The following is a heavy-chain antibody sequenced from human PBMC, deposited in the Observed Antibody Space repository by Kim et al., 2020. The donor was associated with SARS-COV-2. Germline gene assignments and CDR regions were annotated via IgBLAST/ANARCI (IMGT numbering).Heavy chain of an antibody. CDR2: MNPNSGNT. J-gene: IGHJ5*02. CDR1: GYTFTSYD. CDR3: ARGRRPPISGQINTVTTPIDP. V-gene: IGHV1-8*01. Sequence: ASVKVSCKASGYTFTSYDINWVRQATGQGLEWMGWMNPNSGNTGYAQKFQGRVTMTRNTSISTAYMELSSLRSEDTAVYYCARGRRPPISGQINTVTTPIDPWGQGTLVTVSS. D-gene: IGHD4-17*01.